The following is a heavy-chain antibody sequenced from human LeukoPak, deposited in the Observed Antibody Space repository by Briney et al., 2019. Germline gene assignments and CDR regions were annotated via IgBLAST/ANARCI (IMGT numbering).Heavy chain of an antibody. CDR3: ARSGLRFPSPADY. CDR1: GFTFSDYY. J-gene: IGHJ4*02. V-gene: IGHV3-11*01. CDR2: ISSSGSTI. Sequence: GGSLRLSCAASGFTFSDYYMSWIRQAPGKGLEWVSYISSSGSTIYYADSVKGRFTISRDNAKNSPYLQMNSLRAEDTAVYYCARSGLRFPSPADYWGQGTLVTVSS. D-gene: IGHD5-12*01.